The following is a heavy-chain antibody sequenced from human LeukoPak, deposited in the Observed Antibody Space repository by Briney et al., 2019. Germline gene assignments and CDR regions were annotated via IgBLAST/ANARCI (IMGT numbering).Heavy chain of an antibody. CDR3: ARHIAVVGYFQH. V-gene: IGHV4-34*01. D-gene: IGHD6-19*01. J-gene: IGHJ1*01. CDR1: GGSFSGYY. CDR2: INHSGST. Sequence: PSETLSLTCAVYGGSFSGYYWSWIRQPQGKGLEWIGEINHSGSTNYNPSLKSRVTISVDTSKNQFSLKLSSVTAADTAVYYCARHIAVVGYFQHWGQGTLVTVSS.